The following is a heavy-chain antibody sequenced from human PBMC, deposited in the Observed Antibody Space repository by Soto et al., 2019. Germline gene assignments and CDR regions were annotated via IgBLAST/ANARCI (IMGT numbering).Heavy chain of an antibody. CDR2: MSQSGTT. CDR1: GGSAIKSSS. V-gene: IGHV4-4*02. Sequence: SETLSLTCAVCGGSAIKSSSWNWVRQPPGKGLEWIGEMSQSGTTNYNPSLRGRVTISVDNSKNQFSLSLISVTAADTAVYYCARNGAFDLWGKGTMVT. CDR3: ARNGAFDL. J-gene: IGHJ3*01. D-gene: IGHD2-8*01.